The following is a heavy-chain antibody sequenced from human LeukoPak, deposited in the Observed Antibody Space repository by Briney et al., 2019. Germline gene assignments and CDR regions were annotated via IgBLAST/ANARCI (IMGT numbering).Heavy chain of an antibody. V-gene: IGHV4-39*07. Sequence: SESLSLTCTVSGGSISSSSYYWGCRRRPPGKGLGWIGSIYYSESTYYHPSLKRRVTISVDTSKTQFSLKLSSVTAADTAVYYCARGLVAARNYFDYWGQGTLVSVSS. J-gene: IGHJ4*02. CDR3: ARGLVAARNYFDY. CDR2: IYYSEST. CDR1: GGSISSSSYY. D-gene: IGHD6-6*01.